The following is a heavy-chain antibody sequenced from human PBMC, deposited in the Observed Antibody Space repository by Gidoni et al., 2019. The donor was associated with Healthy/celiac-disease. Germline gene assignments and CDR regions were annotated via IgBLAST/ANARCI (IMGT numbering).Heavy chain of an antibody. J-gene: IGHJ4*02. V-gene: IGHV3-30*18. CDR1: GFTFSSYG. D-gene: IGHD3-3*01. CDR3: AKVGFARFLEWLPADY. Sequence: QVQLVESGGGVVQPGRSLRLSCAASGFTFSSYGMHWVRQAPGKGLEWVAVISYDGSNKYYADSVKGRFTISRDNSKNTLYLQMNSLRAEDTAVYYCAKVGFARFLEWLPADYWGQGTLVTVSS. CDR2: ISYDGSNK.